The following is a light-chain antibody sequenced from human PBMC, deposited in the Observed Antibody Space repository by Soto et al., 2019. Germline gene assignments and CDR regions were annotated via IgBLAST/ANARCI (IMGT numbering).Light chain of an antibody. CDR3: QQSYSSPLT. Sequence: DIQMTQSPSSLSASAVDIFTITSRASQNIRSSLNWYQQKPGKAPNLLIYAASSLQSGVPSRFSGSGSGTDFTLTISSXQPEDFATYYCQQSYSSPLTFGGGTKVDIK. V-gene: IGKV1-39*01. CDR1: QNIRSS. J-gene: IGKJ4*01. CDR2: AAS.